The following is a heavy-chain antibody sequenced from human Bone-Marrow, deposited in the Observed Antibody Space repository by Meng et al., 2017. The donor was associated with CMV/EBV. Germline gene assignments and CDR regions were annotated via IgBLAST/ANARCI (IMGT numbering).Heavy chain of an antibody. CDR2: IYHSGST. CDR3: ARADYDFWSGYYAYNYFDY. J-gene: IGHJ4*02. D-gene: IGHD3-3*01. V-gene: IGHV4-38-2*02. CDR1: GYSISSGYY. Sequence: SETLSLTCTVSGYSISSGYYWDWIRQPPGKGLEWIGSIYHSGSTYYNPSLKSRVTISVDTSKNQFSLKLSSVTAADTAVYYCARADYDFWSGYYAYNYFDYWGQGTRVTGSS.